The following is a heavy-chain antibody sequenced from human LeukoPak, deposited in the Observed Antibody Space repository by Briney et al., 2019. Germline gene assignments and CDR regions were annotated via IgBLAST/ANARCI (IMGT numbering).Heavy chain of an antibody. CDR2: INHSGST. CDR1: GRSFSGYY. V-gene: IGHV4-34*01. D-gene: IGHD4-23*01. CDR3: ARGITTVVTLNWFDP. Sequence: PSETLSLTCAVYGRSFSGYYWKWILQTPGKGLDWIGEINHSGSTNEHTYLTCRVNISVDTSKNQFSLKLSSVTAADTAVYYCARGITTVVTLNWFDPWGQGTLVTVSS. J-gene: IGHJ5*02.